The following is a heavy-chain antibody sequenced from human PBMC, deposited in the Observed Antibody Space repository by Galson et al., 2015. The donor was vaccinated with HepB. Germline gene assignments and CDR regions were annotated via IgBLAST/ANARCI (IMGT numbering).Heavy chain of an antibody. CDR3: VLDSAVGPEY. J-gene: IGHJ4*02. CDR1: GFTFSDYW. Sequence: SLRLSCATSGFTFSDYWMDWVRQAPGKGLEWVGRIRNKAKSYSTEYAASVAGRFVVSRDDSRSSLYLQMNRLKSDDTAIYYCVLDSAVGPEYWGQGTLVTVSS. CDR2: IRNKAKSYST. V-gene: IGHV3-72*01. D-gene: IGHD1-26*01.